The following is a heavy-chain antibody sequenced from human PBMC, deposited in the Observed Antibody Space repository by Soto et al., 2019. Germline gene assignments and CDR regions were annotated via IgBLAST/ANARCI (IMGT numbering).Heavy chain of an antibody. CDR1: GYTFTSYG. V-gene: IGHV1-18*01. CDR3: AREKNGPHCSGGSYTDAFDI. J-gene: IGHJ3*02. Sequence: ASVKVSCKASGYTFTSYGINWVRQAPGQGLEWMGWISAYNDKTNYAQNLQGRVTITADKSTSTASMELSSLRSEDTAVYYCAREKNGPHCSGGSYTDAFDIWGQGTMVTVSS. CDR2: ISAYNDKT. D-gene: IGHD2-15*01.